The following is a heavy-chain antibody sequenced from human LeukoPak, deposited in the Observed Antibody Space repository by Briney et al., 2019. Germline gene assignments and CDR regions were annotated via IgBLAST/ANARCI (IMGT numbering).Heavy chain of an antibody. CDR3: ARMAAYTSTWAWSDP. CDR2: INPNSGDT. V-gene: IGHV1-2*02. D-gene: IGHD2-2*02. CDR1: GYSFTGYY. J-gene: IGHJ5*02. Sequence: ASVKVSCKASGYSFTGYYMHWVRQAPGQGLEWMGWINPNSGDTNYAQKFQGRVTMTRDASINTAYMELSRLRSDDTAIYYCARMAAYTSTWAWSDPWGQGTLVTVSS.